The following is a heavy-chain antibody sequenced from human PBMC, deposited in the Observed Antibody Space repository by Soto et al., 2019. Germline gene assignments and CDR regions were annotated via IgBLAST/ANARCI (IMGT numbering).Heavy chain of an antibody. CDR2: VYYSGGA. Sequence: SETLSLTCAVSGVSIHNSHSFWGWIRQPPGKGLEFIANVYYSGGAHYNPSFKSRVTISVDTATNQVSLRMSSVTAADTAVYFCGRVVEGATRHTDFDSWGQGTLVTAPQ. V-gene: IGHV4-39*01. CDR1: GVSIHNSHSF. D-gene: IGHD2-21*01. J-gene: IGHJ5*01. CDR3: GRVVEGATRHTDFDS.